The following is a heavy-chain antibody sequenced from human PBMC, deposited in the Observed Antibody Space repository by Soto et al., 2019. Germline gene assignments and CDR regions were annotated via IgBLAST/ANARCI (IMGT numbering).Heavy chain of an antibody. J-gene: IGHJ5*02. D-gene: IGHD2-15*01. V-gene: IGHV1-3*01. CDR3: ARVPTLGYCSGGSCYSSWFDP. CDR1: GYTFTIYA. CDR2: INAGNGNT. Sequence: GASVKVSCKASGYTFTIYAMHWVRQAPGQRLEWMGWINAGNGNTKYSQKFQGRVTITRDTSASTAYMELSSLRSEDTAVYYCARVPTLGYCSGGSCYSSWFDPWGQGTLVTVSS.